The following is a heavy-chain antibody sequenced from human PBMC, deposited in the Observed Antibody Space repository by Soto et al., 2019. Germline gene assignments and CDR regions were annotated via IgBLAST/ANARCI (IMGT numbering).Heavy chain of an antibody. CDR2: XNPXGGSX. V-gene: IGHV1-46*01. CDR1: GYTFTSYY. J-gene: IGHJ6*02. CDR3: ARVRDTYYYYGMDV. Sequence: ASVKVSCKASGYTFTSYYMHLVRQAPGQGLEWXGIXNPXGGSXSXXXXXXGRVTMTRDTSTSTVYMELSSLRSEDKAVYYCARVRDTYYYYGMDVWGQGTTVTVSS.